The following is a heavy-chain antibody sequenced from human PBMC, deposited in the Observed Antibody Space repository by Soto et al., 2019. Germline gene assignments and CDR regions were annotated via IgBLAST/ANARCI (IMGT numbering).Heavy chain of an antibody. CDR2: TSPYNGHT. V-gene: IGHV1-18*01. CDR3: TRVGYDGSGTSDD. CDR1: GYTFRSYG. J-gene: IGHJ4*02. D-gene: IGHD3-10*01. Sequence: QVQLVQSGAEVKKPGASVKVSCKTSGYTFRSYGISWVRQAPGQGLEWMGWTSPYNGHTNYAHKFQSSVTMTTDTSTTTAYREVRSLRYDDTAVNYCTRVGYDGSGTSDDWGQGTLVTVSP.